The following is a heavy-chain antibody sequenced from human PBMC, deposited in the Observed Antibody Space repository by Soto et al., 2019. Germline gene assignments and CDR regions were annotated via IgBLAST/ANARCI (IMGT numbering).Heavy chain of an antibody. Sequence: SETLSLTCTVSGYSISGGSYWAWIRQPPGKGPEWIASIYHGGTTFYNPSLKSRITISVDTSNNQFSLKLTSVTAADTAVYYCARVHVMVVAGSTFDYWGHGTLVTVSS. CDR2: IYHGGTT. CDR3: ARVHVMVVAGSTFDY. CDR1: GYSISGGSY. V-gene: IGHV4-38-2*02. D-gene: IGHD6-19*01. J-gene: IGHJ4*01.